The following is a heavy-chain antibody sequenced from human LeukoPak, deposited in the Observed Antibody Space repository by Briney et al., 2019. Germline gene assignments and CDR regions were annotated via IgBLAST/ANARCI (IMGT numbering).Heavy chain of an antibody. Sequence: QPGRSLRLSCAASGFTFSNYAMSWVRQAPGKGLEWVSAISDSGGSTYYADSVKGRFTISRDNSKNTLYLQMNSLRAEDTAVYYCAKVIVVVVPATKLDYWGQGTLVTVSS. CDR3: AKVIVVVVPATKLDY. V-gene: IGHV3-23*01. CDR1: GFTFSNYA. J-gene: IGHJ4*02. D-gene: IGHD2-15*01. CDR2: ISDSGGST.